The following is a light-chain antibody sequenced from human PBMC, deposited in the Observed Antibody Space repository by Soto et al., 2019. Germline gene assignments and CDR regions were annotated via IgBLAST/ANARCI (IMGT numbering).Light chain of an antibody. CDR1: RGFGDP. Sequence: EILWTSSPATLSVSQGGRATSSCRASRGFGDPLACSQQKPGQAPRLVIHGASSRVTGLPARFSGSGSGTDFTLTISSLQSDDFAVYYCQQYDNWPWTFGQGTKVEIK. J-gene: IGKJ1*01. V-gene: IGKV3-15*01. CDR2: GAS. CDR3: QQYDNWPWT.